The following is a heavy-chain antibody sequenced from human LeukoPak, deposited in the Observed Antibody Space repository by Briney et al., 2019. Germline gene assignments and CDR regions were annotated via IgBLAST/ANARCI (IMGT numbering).Heavy chain of an antibody. D-gene: IGHD1-1*01. J-gene: IGHJ4*02. CDR2: IYYSGST. V-gene: IGHV4-59*08. CDR1: GGSISSYY. Sequence: SETLSLTCTVSGGSISSYYWNWIRQPPGKGLEWIGYIYYSGSTNYNPSLKSRVTISVDTSKNQFSLKLSSVTAADTAVYYCARSLTLRTGTSPFDYWGQGTLVTVSS. CDR3: ARSLTLRTGTSPFDY.